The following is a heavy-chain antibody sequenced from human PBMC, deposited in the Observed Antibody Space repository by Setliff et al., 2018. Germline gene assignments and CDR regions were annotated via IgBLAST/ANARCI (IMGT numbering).Heavy chain of an antibody. J-gene: IGHJ6*02. Sequence: GSLRLSCAVSGFTFSNYWMTWVRQAPGKGLEWVANIKQDGSESYYVDSVKGQFTISRDNAKNSLYLQMNSLRAEDSAVYYCARDGVFYAMDFWGQGTTVTVSS. D-gene: IGHD3-10*01. CDR3: ARDGVFYAMDF. V-gene: IGHV3-7*01. CDR1: GFTFSNYW. CDR2: IKQDGSES.